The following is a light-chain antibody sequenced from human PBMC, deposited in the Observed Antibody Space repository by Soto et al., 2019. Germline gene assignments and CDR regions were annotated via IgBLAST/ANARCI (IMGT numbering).Light chain of an antibody. CDR2: RAS. V-gene: IGKV3-15*01. CDR3: QQYNNWPLT. CDR1: QSGFSD. J-gene: IGKJ4*01. Sequence: DIEMTQSPATLSVSPGERATLSCRASQSGFSDLAWYQQKPGQSPRLLIYRASTRATAIPARFSGSGSGTEFTLTISSLQSEDFAVYYCQQYNNWPLTFGGGTKVEIK.